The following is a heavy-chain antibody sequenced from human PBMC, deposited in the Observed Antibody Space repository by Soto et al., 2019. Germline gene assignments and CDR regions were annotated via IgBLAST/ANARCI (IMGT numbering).Heavy chain of an antibody. CDR3: ARSQVLRFLEWFPGWFDT. CDR2: INAGNGNT. J-gene: IGHJ5*02. Sequence: ASVKVSCKASGYTFTSYAMHWVRQAPGQRLEWMGWINAGNGNTKYSQKFQGRVTITRDTSASTAYMELSSLRSEDTAVYYCARSQVLRFLEWFPGWFDTWGQGTLVTVSS. V-gene: IGHV1-3*01. CDR1: GYTFTSYA. D-gene: IGHD3-3*01.